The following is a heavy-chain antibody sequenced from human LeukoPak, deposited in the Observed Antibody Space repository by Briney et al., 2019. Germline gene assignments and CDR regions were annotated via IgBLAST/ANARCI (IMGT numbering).Heavy chain of an antibody. V-gene: IGHV3-30*03. CDR1: GFTFSTSG. CDR2: ISFDGSNK. Sequence: GGSLRLSCAASGFTFSTSGMRWVRQAPGKGLEWVAVISFDGSNKYYVDSVKGRFTISRDNSKNTVYLQMNSLRAEDTAVYYCARPRATVAGNDAFDIWGQGTMVTVSS. D-gene: IGHD6-19*01. CDR3: ARPRATVAGNDAFDI. J-gene: IGHJ3*02.